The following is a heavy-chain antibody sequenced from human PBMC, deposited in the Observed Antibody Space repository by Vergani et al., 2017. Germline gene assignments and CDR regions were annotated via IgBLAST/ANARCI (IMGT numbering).Heavy chain of an antibody. J-gene: IGHJ4*02. D-gene: IGHD6-19*01. CDR2: IYPGNSDT. CDR1: GYNFANYW. V-gene: IGHV5-51*01. Sequence: EVQLVQSGAEVKKPGESLKISCKGSGYNFANYWIGWVRQMPGKGLEWMGIIYPGNSDTRYSPSFQGQVIISADRSISTAYLQWSSLKASDTAMYYCARRAVATGNFDYWGQGIPVTVSS. CDR3: ARRAVATGNFDY.